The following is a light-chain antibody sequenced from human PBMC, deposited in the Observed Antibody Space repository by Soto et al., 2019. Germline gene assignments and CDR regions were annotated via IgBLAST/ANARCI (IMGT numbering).Light chain of an antibody. Sequence: DIQMTQSPSTVSASVGDRVTITCRASQTITNRLAWYQRKPGKAPKVLNYDASNLQSGVPSRFSGSGSGTEFILTISMLQPADFATYYCQHYGGLWTFGQGTKVEVK. CDR3: QHYGGLWT. CDR1: QTITNR. V-gene: IGKV1-5*01. J-gene: IGKJ1*01. CDR2: DAS.